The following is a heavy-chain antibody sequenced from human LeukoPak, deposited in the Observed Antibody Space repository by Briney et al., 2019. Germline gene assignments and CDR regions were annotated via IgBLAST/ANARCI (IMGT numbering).Heavy chain of an antibody. D-gene: IGHD2-2*01. V-gene: IGHV4-59*01. J-gene: IGHJ5*02. CDR3: ASDLGYCSSTSCRYFDP. Sequence: SETLSLTCTVSGGSISSYYWSWIWQPPGKGLEWIGYIYYSGSTNYNPSLKSRVTISVDTSKNQFSLKLSSVTAADTAVYYCASDLGYCSSTSCRYFDPWGQGTLVTVSS. CDR1: GGSISSYY. CDR2: IYYSGST.